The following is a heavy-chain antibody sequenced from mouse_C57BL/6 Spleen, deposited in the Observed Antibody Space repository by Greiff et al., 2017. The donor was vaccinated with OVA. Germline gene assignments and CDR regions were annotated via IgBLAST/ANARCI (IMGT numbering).Heavy chain of an antibody. J-gene: IGHJ4*01. CDR2: IWGVGST. Sequence: VQVVESGPGLVAPSPSLSITCTVSGFSLTSYGVDWVRQSPGQGLEWLGVIWGVGSTNYNSALKYNLSICKDNAKSQVFLKMNSLQTDDTAMYYCARSSYDYDGYAMDYWGQGTSVTVSS. CDR1: GFSLTSYG. CDR3: ARSSYDYDGYAMDY. D-gene: IGHD2-4*01. V-gene: IGHV2-6*01.